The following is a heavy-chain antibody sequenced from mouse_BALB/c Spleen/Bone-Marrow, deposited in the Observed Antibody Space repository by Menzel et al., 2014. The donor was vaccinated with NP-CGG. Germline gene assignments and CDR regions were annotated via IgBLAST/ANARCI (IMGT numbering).Heavy chain of an antibody. D-gene: IGHD4-1*01. Sequence: VQLQQSGPDLVAPSQSLSLTCTVSGFSLTSYGLHWVRQPPGKGLEWLGVIWSDGSTTYNSALKSRLSISKDNSKRQVLLKMNNLQTDDTAMYYCARSGTDYAMDYWGQGTSVTVSS. V-gene: IGHV2-6-2*01. CDR1: GFSLTSYG. CDR3: ARSGTDYAMDY. CDR2: IWSDGST. J-gene: IGHJ4*01.